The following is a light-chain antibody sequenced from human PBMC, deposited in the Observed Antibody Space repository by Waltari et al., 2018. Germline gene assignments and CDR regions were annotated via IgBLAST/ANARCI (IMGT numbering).Light chain of an antibody. CDR2: DAS. Sequence: EIVLTQSPGTLSLSPGESATLSCRASQRISTTYLAWYQQKPGHTPRLLIYDASSRATGISDRLRGSGSQTDLAVTVSRVEPEDVAVYYCQQYGHSPPYTFGQGTKLEIK. J-gene: IGKJ2*01. V-gene: IGKV3-20*01. CDR1: QRISTTY. CDR3: QQYGHSPPYT.